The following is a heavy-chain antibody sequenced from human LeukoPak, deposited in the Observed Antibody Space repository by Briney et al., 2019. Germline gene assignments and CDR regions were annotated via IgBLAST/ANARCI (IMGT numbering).Heavy chain of an antibody. J-gene: IGHJ4*02. V-gene: IGHV3-23*01. CDR3: AKDHGSLGSGLN. CDR1: GFTFSSYG. CDR2: ISGGGGST. Sequence: GGSLRLSCAASGFTFSSYGMSWVRQAPGKGLEWVSAISGGGGSTYFADSVKGRFTISRDNSKNTLYLQMNSLRAEDTAVYYCAKDHGSLGSGLNWGQGTLVTVSS. D-gene: IGHD3-10*01.